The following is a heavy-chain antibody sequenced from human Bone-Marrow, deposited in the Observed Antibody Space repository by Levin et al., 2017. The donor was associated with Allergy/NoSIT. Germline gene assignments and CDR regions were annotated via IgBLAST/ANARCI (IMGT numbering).Heavy chain of an antibody. V-gene: IGHV1-2*02. CDR1: GYTFIGYF. Sequence: ASVKVSCKASGYTFIGYFMHWVRQAPGQGLEWMGRINPNNGDTNYAQKFQGRVTMTRDTSTSTAYMELSSLRSDDTAVYYCARDHPDCSSNGCYGWGQGTLVTVSS. D-gene: IGHD2-2*01. CDR2: INPNNGDT. CDR3: ARDHPDCSSNGCYG. J-gene: IGHJ4*02.